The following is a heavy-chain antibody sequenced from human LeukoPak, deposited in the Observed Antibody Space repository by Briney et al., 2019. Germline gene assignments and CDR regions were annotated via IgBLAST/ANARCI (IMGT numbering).Heavy chain of an antibody. D-gene: IGHD3-10*01. CDR1: GGSISSYY. Sequence: SETLSLTCTVSGGSISSYYWSWIRQPAGKGLEWIGRIYTSGSTNYNPSLKSRVTTSVDTSKNQFSLKLSSVTAADTAVYYCAREEITMVRGVKTYYYYYGMDVWGQGTTVTVSS. CDR2: IYTSGST. V-gene: IGHV4-4*07. J-gene: IGHJ6*02. CDR3: AREEITMVRGVKTYYYYYGMDV.